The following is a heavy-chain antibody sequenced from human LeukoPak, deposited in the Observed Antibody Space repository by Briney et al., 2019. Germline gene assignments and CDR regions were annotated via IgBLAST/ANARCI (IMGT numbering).Heavy chain of an antibody. CDR1: GFTFSSYS. J-gene: IGHJ4*02. CDR3: ARESGSGSYYDY. V-gene: IGHV3-21*01. D-gene: IGHD3-10*01. Sequence: GGSLRLSCAASGFTFSSYSMNWVRQAPGKGLEWVSSISGSSSYIYYADSAKGRFTISRDNAKNSLYLQMNSLRAEDTAVYYCARESGSGSYYDYWGQGTLVTVSS. CDR2: ISGSSSYI.